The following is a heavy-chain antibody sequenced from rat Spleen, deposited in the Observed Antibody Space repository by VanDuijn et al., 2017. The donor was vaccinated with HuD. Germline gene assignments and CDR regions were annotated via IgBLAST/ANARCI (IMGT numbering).Heavy chain of an antibody. Sequence: EVQLVESGGGLVQPGRSLKLSCAASGFTFSDYNMAWVRQAPTKGLEWVASISYEGSSTYYGDSVKGRFTISRDNAKSTLYLQMNSLRSEDTATYYCARGLRRVWAYWGQGTLVTVSS. J-gene: IGHJ3*01. CDR1: GFTFSDYN. D-gene: IGHD1-11*01. CDR2: ISYEGSST. V-gene: IGHV5-22*01. CDR3: ARGLRRVWAY.